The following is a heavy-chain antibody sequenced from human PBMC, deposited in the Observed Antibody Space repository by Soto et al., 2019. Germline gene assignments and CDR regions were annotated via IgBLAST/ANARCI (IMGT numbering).Heavy chain of an antibody. CDR3: ARLSLSWAVNNYDYPKNYFDY. Sequence: ASVKVSCKASGYSFTSNGVSWVRQAPGQGLEWMGWVSGYNGNTHYAQKFQGRITMTTDKSTSTAYMELRSLTSDDTAVYYCARLSLSWAVNNYDYPKNYFDYWGRGTMVTVSS. J-gene: IGHJ4*02. CDR1: GYSFTSNG. CDR2: VSGYNGNT. V-gene: IGHV1-18*01. D-gene: IGHD5-12*01.